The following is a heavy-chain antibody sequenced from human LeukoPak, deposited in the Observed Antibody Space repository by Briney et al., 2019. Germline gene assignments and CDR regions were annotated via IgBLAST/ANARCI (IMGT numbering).Heavy chain of an antibody. CDR2: TYYRSKWYN. D-gene: IGHD3-22*01. CDR1: GDSVSSNSAA. J-gene: IGHJ4*02. CDR3: ARDMAPDYYDSSGYQVGFDY. V-gene: IGHV6-1*01. Sequence: SQTLSLTSAISGDSVSSNSAAWNWIRQSPSRGLEWLGRTYYRSKWYNDYAVSVKSRITINPDTSKNQFSLQLNSVTPEDTAVYYCARDMAPDYYDSSGYQVGFDYWGQGTLVTVSS.